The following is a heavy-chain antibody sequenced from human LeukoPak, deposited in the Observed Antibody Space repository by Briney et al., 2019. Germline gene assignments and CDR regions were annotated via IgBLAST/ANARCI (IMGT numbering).Heavy chain of an antibody. CDR1: GGSISSYY. CDR3: ARDNLREQQLVPGYYFDY. CDR2: IYTSGST. J-gene: IGHJ4*02. D-gene: IGHD6-13*01. Sequence: PSETLSLTCTVSGGSISSYYWSWIRQPAGKGLEWIGRIYTSGSTNYNPSLKSRVTMSVDTSKNQFSLKLSSVTAADTAVYYCARDNLREQQLVPGYYFDYWGQGTLVTVSS. V-gene: IGHV4-4*07.